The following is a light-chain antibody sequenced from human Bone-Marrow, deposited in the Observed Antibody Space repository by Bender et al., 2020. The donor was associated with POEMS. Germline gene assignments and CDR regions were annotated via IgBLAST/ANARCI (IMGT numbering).Light chain of an antibody. Sequence: SYELTQPPPVSVSPGQTARITCSGETLAKQHAFWYQQKPGQAPLMVVYKDTERPSGIPERFSGSSSGTTVTLTISEVQAEDEADYYCQSMDSTATVAFGGRTKLTVL. CDR3: QSMDSTATVA. CDR1: TLAKQH. J-gene: IGLJ2*01. V-gene: IGLV3-25*03. CDR2: KDT.